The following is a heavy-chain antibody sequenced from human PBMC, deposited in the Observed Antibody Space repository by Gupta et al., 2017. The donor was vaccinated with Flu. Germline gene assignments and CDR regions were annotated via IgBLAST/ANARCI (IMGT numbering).Heavy chain of an antibody. J-gene: IGHJ5*02. Sequence: EVQLLESGGGLVQPGGSLRLSCAASGFTFSSYAMSWVRQAPGKGLEWVSVISNSGSNTYYADSVKGRFTISRDNSKNTVYLQVNSQRAEDTAVYYCAKDRATSNYYGSGSYDHWGQGTLVTVTS. CDR3: AKDRATSNYYGSGSYDH. CDR2: ISNSGSNT. V-gene: IGHV3-23*01. D-gene: IGHD3-10*01. CDR1: GFTFSSYA.